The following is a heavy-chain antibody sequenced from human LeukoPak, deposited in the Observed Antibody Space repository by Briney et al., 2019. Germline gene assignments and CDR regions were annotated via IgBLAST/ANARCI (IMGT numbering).Heavy chain of an antibody. CDR3: ARGDHGDYDWFDP. D-gene: IGHD4-17*01. Sequence: PSETLSLTCTVSGGSISTSNYYWGWIRQSPVKGLEWIVSFYYSGSTYYNPSLKSRVTISVDTSKNEFSLKLSSVTAADTAVYYCARGDHGDYDWFDPWGQGTLVTVSS. CDR1: GGSISTSNYY. CDR2: FYYSGST. J-gene: IGHJ5*02. V-gene: IGHV4-39*01.